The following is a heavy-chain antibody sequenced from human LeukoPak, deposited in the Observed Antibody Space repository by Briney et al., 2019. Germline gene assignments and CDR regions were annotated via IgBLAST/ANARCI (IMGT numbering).Heavy chain of an antibody. D-gene: IGHD2-2*01. CDR3: ARVRGDCSSTSCYFYFDY. V-gene: IGHV4-4*07. CDR1: GGSISTYY. Sequence: SETLSLTCTVSGGSISTYYWSWIRQPAGKGLEWIGRSYTSGSTNYNPSLKSRVTISVDTSKNQFSLKLSSVTAADTAVYYCARVRGDCSSTSCYFYFDYWGQGTLVTVSS. CDR2: SYTSGST. J-gene: IGHJ4*02.